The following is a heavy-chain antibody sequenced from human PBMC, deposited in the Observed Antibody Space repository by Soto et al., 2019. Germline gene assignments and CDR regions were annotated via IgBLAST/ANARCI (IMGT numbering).Heavy chain of an antibody. CDR1: GGSIRSGGYF. Sequence: PSETLSLTCTVSGGSIRSGGYFWSWVRQQPGKGLEWIGHIYYRGGTSYNPSLESRVAMSVDTSKNEFTLKVNSVTAADTAIYYCARFAKEENPKLESWYAFDFWGRGTLVIVSS. CDR3: ARFAKEENPKLESWYAFDF. D-gene: IGHD6-13*01. V-gene: IGHV4-31*03. J-gene: IGHJ4*02. CDR2: IYYRGGT.